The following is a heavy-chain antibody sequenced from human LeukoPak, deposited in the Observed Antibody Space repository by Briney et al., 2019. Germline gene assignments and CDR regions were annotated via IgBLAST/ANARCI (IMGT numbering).Heavy chain of an antibody. J-gene: IGHJ1*01. V-gene: IGHV3-30*18. D-gene: IGHD3-10*01. CDR2: ISYDGSNK. Sequence: GRSLRLSCAASGFTFSSYGMHWVRQAPGKGLEWVAVISYDGSNKYYADSVKGRFTISRDNSKNTLHLQMNSLRAEDTAVYYCAKDRLITMVRGVIQDWGQGTLVTVSS. CDR1: GFTFSSYG. CDR3: AKDRLITMVRGVIQD.